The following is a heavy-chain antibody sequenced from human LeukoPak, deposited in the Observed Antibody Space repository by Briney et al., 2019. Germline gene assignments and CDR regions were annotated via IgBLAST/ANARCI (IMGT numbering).Heavy chain of an antibody. D-gene: IGHD3-9*01. CDR2: INPNSGGT. CDR3: ARGYDILTGYSP. J-gene: IGHJ5*02. Sequence: ASVKVSCKASGYTFTGYYMHWVRQAPGQGLEWMGWINPNSGGTNYAQKFQGWVTMTRDTSISTAYMELSRLRSDDTAVYCCARGYDILTGYSPWGQGTLVTVSS. V-gene: IGHV1-2*04. CDR1: GYTFTGYY.